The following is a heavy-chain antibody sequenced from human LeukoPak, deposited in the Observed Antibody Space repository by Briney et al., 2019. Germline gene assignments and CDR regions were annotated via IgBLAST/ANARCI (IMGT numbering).Heavy chain of an antibody. CDR3: ARGEAYSSSWMNFDY. V-gene: IGHV2-70*01. CDR2: IDWDDDK. CDR1: GFSLSTSGMC. D-gene: IGHD6-13*01. Sequence: SGPALVKPTQTLTLTCTFSGFSLSTSGMCVSWIRQPPGKALEWLALIDWDDDKYYSTSLKTRLTISKDTSKNQVVLTMTNMDPVDTATYYCARGEAYSSSWMNFDYWGQGTLVTVSS. J-gene: IGHJ4*02.